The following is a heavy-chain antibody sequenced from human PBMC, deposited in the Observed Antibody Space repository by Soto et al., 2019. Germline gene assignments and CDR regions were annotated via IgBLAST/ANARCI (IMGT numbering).Heavy chain of an antibody. J-gene: IGHJ4*02. CDR2: ISWNSGSI. CDR1: GFTFDDYA. V-gene: IGHV3-9*01. D-gene: IGHD1-1*01. Sequence: EVQLVESGGGLVQPGRSLRLSCAASGFTFDDYAMHWVRQAPGKGLEWVSGISWNSGSIGYADSVKGRFTISRDNAKNSLYLQMNSLRAEDTALYYCAKSREPRKPYFDYWGQGTLVTVSS. CDR3: AKSREPRKPYFDY.